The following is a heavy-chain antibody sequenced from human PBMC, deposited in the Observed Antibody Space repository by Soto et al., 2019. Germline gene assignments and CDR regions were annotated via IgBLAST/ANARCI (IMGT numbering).Heavy chain of an antibody. Sequence: LRLSCAASGFTFSSYGMHWVRQAPGKGLEWVAVISYDGSNKYYADSVKGRFTISRDNSKNTLYLQMNSLRAEGTAVYYCAKDGLGYCSGGSCHDAFDIWGQGTMVTVSS. V-gene: IGHV3-30*18. CDR1: GFTFSSYG. CDR3: AKDGLGYCSGGSCHDAFDI. J-gene: IGHJ3*02. D-gene: IGHD2-15*01. CDR2: ISYDGSNK.